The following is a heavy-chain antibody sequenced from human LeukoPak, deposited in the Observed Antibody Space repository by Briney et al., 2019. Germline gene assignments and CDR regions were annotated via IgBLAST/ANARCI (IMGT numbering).Heavy chain of an antibody. Sequence: EASVEGSFKASGYPFTCYSMHWVRPAPGQRLEWVGWINAGNGNTKYSQKFQGRVTITRDTSASTAYMELSSLRSEDTAVYYCARAYSSGWPTFDYWGQGTLVTVSS. V-gene: IGHV1-3*01. CDR3: ARAYSSGWPTFDY. J-gene: IGHJ4*02. CDR1: GYPFTCYS. CDR2: INAGNGNT. D-gene: IGHD6-19*01.